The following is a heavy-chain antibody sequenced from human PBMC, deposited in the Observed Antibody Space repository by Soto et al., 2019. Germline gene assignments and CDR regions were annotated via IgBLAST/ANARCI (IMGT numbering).Heavy chain of an antibody. J-gene: IGHJ4*02. CDR1: GFSLSTSGVG. CDR3: ARKNYGDYPTDY. Sequence: QITLKESGPTLVKPTQTLTLTCTFSGFSLSTSGVGVGWFRQPPGKALEWLAVIYWDDAKRYSPSLKIRLTITKDTSKNQVVLTMTNLDPVDTAAYYCARKNYGDYPTDYWGQGTLVTVSS. D-gene: IGHD4-17*01. CDR2: IYWDDAK. V-gene: IGHV2-5*02.